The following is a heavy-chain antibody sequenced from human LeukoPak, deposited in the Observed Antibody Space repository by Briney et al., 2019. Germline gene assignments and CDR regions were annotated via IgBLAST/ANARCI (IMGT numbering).Heavy chain of an antibody. CDR1: GGSFSGYY. V-gene: IGHV4-34*01. CDR2: INHSGST. CDR3: ARGGYSYGYYYHYYMDV. Sequence: PSETLSLTCAVYGGSFSGYYWSWIRQPPGKGLEWIGEINHSGSTNYNPSLKSRVTISVDTSKNQFSLKLSSVTAADTAVYYCARGGYSYGYYYHYYMDVWGKGTTVTVSS. D-gene: IGHD5-18*01. J-gene: IGHJ6*03.